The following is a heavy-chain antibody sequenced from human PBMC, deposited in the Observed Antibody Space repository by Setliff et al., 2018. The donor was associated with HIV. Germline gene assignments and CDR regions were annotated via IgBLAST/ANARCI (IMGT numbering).Heavy chain of an antibody. CDR3: ARRAYCSSTTCFDN. Sequence: SETLSLTCTVSGGSISSSSYYWGWIRQPPGKGLEWIGSIYYSGTTYYNPSLKSRVTISIDTSKNQFSLKLSSVTAADTAMYYCARRAYCSSTTCFDNWGQGTLVTVSS. CDR2: IYYSGTT. CDR1: GGSISSSSYY. V-gene: IGHV4-39*07. J-gene: IGHJ4*02. D-gene: IGHD2-2*01.